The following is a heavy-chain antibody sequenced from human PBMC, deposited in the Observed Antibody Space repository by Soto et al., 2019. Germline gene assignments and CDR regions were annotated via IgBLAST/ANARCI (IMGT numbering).Heavy chain of an antibody. D-gene: IGHD1-1*01. CDR1: GGTFSSYA. CDR2: IIAIFGTE. J-gene: IGHJ6*02. V-gene: IGHV1-69*12. CDR3: AMGPEPTAGPYGRDV. Sequence: QVQLVQSGAEVKKPGSSVKVSCKASGGTFSSYAISWVRQAPGQGLEWMGGIIAIFGTEKYAQKFQGRGTITADESTSTAYMERSSLRSEDTAVYYCAMGPEPTAGPYGRDVWGQGTTVTVSS.